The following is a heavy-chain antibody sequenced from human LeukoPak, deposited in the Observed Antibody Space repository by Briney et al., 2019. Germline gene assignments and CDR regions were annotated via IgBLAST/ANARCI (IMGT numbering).Heavy chain of an antibody. J-gene: IGHJ4*02. CDR1: GFTFSSYG. V-gene: IGHV3-30*02. CDR3: AKDRHRHYGFWSGSRGDFDY. Sequence: GGSLRLSCAASGFTFSSYGMNWVRQAPGKGLEWVAVIGYGGSNKYYKDSVKGRFTISRDNSRDTLYLQMNSLKPEDTAVYYCAKDRHRHYGFWSGSRGDFDYWGQGTLVTVSS. D-gene: IGHD3-3*01. CDR2: IGYGGSNK.